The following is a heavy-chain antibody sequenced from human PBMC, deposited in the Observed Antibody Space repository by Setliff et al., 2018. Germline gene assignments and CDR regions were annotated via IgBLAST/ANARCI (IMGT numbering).Heavy chain of an antibody. CDR2: INHSGST. Sequence: PSETLSLTCTVYGGSFSDYYWGWVRQPPGKGLEWIGEINHSGSTNYIPSLKSRLTISVDTSKNQFSLKLSSVTAADTAMYYCRFGSGYYKNDYWGQGTLVTVSS. V-gene: IGHV4-34*01. CDR1: GGSFSDYY. J-gene: IGHJ4*02. CDR3: RFGSGYYKNDY. D-gene: IGHD3-3*01.